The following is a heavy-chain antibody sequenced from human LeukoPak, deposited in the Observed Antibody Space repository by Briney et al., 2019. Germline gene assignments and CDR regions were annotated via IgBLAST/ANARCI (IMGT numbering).Heavy chain of an antibody. J-gene: IGHJ3*02. Sequence: SETLSLTCTVSGGSISSYYWSWIRQPPGKGLEWIGYIYYSGSTNYNPSLKSRVTISVDTSKNQFSLKLSSVTAADTAVYYCARSTGDYAADDAFDIWGQGTMVTVSS. CDR3: ARSTGDYAADDAFDI. CDR2: IYYSGST. V-gene: IGHV4-59*08. CDR1: GGSISSYY. D-gene: IGHD4-17*01.